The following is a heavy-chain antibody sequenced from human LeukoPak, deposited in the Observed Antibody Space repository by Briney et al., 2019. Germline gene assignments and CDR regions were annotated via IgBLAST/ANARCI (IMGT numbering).Heavy chain of an antibody. CDR1: GFTFSSYA. CDR2: ISASGVT. J-gene: IGHJ4*02. D-gene: IGHD2-8*01. Sequence: HAGGSLRLSCAASGFTFSSYAMSWVRQAPGKGLEWVSSISASGVTYYADSVKGRFIISRDNSKNTLNLQMSSLRAEDTAVYYCAKDLQGYCANGVCYLDYWGQGTLVTVSS. CDR3: AKDLQGYCANGVCYLDY. V-gene: IGHV3-23*01.